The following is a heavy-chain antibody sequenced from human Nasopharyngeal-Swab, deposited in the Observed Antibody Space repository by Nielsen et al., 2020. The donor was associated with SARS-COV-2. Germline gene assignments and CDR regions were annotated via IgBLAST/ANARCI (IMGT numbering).Heavy chain of an antibody. J-gene: IGHJ4*02. CDR1: GGSLSGYY. CDR2: INHSGST. V-gene: IGHV4-34*01. CDR3: ARGVDWNYDY. D-gene: IGHD1-1*01. Sequence: SETLSLTCAVYGGSLSGYYWSWIRQPPGKGLEWIGEINHSGSTNYNPSLKSRVTRSVDTSKNQFSLKLSSVTAADTAVYYCARGVDWNYDYWGQGTLVTVS.